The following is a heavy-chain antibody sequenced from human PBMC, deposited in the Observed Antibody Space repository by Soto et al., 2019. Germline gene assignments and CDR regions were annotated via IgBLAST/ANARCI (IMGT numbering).Heavy chain of an antibody. J-gene: IGHJ6*04. D-gene: IGHD3-10*01. CDR3: ARGNYYGSGNSVGTYYYYALDV. CDR1: GFTFSSYA. CDR2: ISGSGGST. Sequence: PGGSLRLSCAASGFTFSSYAMSWVRQAPGKGLEWVSAISGSGGSTYYADSVKGRFTISRDNSKNTLYLQMNSLRAENTAVYYCARGNYYGSGNSVGTYYYYALDVWGKGTTVTVSS. V-gene: IGHV3-23*01.